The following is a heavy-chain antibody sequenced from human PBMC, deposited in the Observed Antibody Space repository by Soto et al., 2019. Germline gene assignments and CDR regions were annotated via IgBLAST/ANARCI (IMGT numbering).Heavy chain of an antibody. D-gene: IGHD5-18*01. V-gene: IGHV3-9*01. CDR3: AKDGSHVSRGFSYGVPDYYYYGMDV. CDR2: ISWNSGSI. J-gene: IGHJ6*02. CDR1: GFTFDDYA. Sequence: HPGGSLRLSCAASGFTFDDYAMHWVRQAPGKGLEWVSGISWNSGSIGYADSVKGRFTISRDNAKNSLYLQMNSLRAEDTALYYCAKDGSHVSRGFSYGVPDYYYYGMDVWGQGTTVTVSS.